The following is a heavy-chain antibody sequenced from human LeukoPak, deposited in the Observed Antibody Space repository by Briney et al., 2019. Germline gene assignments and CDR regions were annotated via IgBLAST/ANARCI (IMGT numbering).Heavy chain of an antibody. V-gene: IGHV3-23*01. Sequence: GGSLRLSCAVSGITLSNYGMSWVRQAPGKGLEWVGGISGSGGSTNYADSVKGRFTISRDNLKNTLYLQMNSLRAEDTAVYFCAKRGVVIRVILVGFHKEANYFDSWGQGALVTVSS. CDR2: ISGSGGST. CDR3: AKRGVVIRVILVGFHKEANYFDS. CDR1: GITLSNYG. J-gene: IGHJ4*02. D-gene: IGHD3-22*01.